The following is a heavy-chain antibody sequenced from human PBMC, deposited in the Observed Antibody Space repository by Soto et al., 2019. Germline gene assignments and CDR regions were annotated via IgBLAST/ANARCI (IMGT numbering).Heavy chain of an antibody. V-gene: IGHV3-15*01. CDR1: GFTFSNAW. CDR3: TTYYYDTSDSMTRIDY. D-gene: IGHD3-22*01. CDR2: RKSKADGGAT. Sequence: GGSLRRSCSASGFTFSNAWVSWVRQAPGKGLDWVVRRKSKADGGATEYAAPVKGRFTISRDDSKSTLFLQMNSLKTEDTAIYYCTTYYYDTSDSMTRIDYWGQGTVVTVSS. J-gene: IGHJ4*02.